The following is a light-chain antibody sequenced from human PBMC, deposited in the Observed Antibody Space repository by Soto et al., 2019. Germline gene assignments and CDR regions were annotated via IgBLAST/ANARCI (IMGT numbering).Light chain of an antibody. CDR2: GAS. CDR3: QHYGSSLWT. CDR1: QSVSSSY. Sequence: EIVLTQSPGTLSLSPGERATLSCRASQSVSSSYLAWYQQKPGQAPRLLIYGASRRATGIPDRFSGSGSGTDFTLTISRLEPEDFAVYSCQHYGSSLWTFGQGTKVEVK. V-gene: IGKV3-20*01. J-gene: IGKJ1*01.